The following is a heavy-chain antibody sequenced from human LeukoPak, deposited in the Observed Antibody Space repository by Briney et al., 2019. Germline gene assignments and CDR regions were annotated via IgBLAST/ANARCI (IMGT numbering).Heavy chain of an antibody. CDR1: GGPVGSFY. CDR2: IYTSGST. Sequence: SETLSLTCTVSGGPVGSFYWSWIRQPAGKGLEWLGLIYTSGSTNYNPSLKSRVTISVDTSKNQFSLNLNSVTAADTAVYYCARGPSERYYESSGYYYFDYWGQETLVTVSS. D-gene: IGHD3-22*01. J-gene: IGHJ4*02. CDR3: ARGPSERYYESSGYYYFDY. V-gene: IGHV4-4*07.